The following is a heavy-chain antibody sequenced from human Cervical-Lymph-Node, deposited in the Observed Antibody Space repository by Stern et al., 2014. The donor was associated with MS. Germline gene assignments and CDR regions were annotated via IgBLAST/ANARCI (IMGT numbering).Heavy chain of an antibody. D-gene: IGHD5-18*01. Sequence: QVQLQESGPGLVKPSQTLSLTCTLSGGSVSSGSSYWSWIRQPAGKGLEWIGRIHPSGNAFYTPSPKSRVTQSLAHSKNQISLKLNPVTAADTAVYYCASGYRFFESWGQGTLVTVSS. CDR3: ASGYRFFES. CDR2: IHPSGNA. V-gene: IGHV4-61*02. J-gene: IGHJ4*02. CDR1: GGSVSSGSSY.